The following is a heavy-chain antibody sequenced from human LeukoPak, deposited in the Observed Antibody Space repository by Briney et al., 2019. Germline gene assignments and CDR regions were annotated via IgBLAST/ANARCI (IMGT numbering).Heavy chain of an antibody. Sequence: GGSLRHSRAASGFPLSGYSINWVRQAPGKGLEWVSYISSSGSAIYYVDSVKGRFTVSRDNAKNSLFLQMNSPRAEDTAVYYCVRVKGSYFDYWGQGGHVTVSS. CDR3: VRVKGSYFDY. CDR1: GFPLSGYS. CDR2: ISSSGSAI. D-gene: IGHD2-15*01. V-gene: IGHV3-48*01. J-gene: IGHJ4*02.